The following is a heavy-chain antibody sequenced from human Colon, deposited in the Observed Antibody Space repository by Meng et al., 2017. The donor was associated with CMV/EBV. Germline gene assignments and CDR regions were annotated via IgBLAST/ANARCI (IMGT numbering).Heavy chain of an antibody. CDR3: AKIPHYSDGPRDTFNV. CDR1: GFRFNHYG. J-gene: IGHJ3*01. Sequence: GESLKISCAASGFRFNHYGIDWVRQTPGKGLEWVAFILYDGSNEYYADSVRGRFTISRDNSKNTLFLQMNSLRPEDTVVYYCAKIPHYSDGPRDTFNVWGQGTLVTVSS. CDR2: ILYDGSNE. D-gene: IGHD3-22*01. V-gene: IGHV3-30*02.